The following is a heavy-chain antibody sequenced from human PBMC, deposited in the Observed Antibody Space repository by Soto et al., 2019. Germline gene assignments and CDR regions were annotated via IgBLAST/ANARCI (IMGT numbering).Heavy chain of an antibody. D-gene: IGHD2-2*01. CDR3: ARLTGYQLLRYAFDI. J-gene: IGHJ3*02. CDR1: GGSISSSSYY. V-gene: IGHV4-39*01. CDR2: IYYSGST. Sequence: SETLSLTCTVSGGSISSSSYYWGWIRQPPGKGLEWIGSIYYSGSTYYNPSLKSRVTISVDTSKNQFSLKLSSVTAADTAVYYCARLTGYQLLRYAFDIWGQGTMVTVSS.